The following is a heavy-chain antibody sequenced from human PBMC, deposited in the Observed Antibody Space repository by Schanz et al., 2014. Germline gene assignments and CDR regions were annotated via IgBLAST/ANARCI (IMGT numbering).Heavy chain of an antibody. CDR2: ISYSGST. CDR1: GGSIRSYF. CDR3: ARDRGHGDLPGDI. Sequence: QVQLQESGPGLLKPSETLSLTCTVSGGSIRSYFWSWIRQPPGKGLEWIGFISYSGSTYYNPSLKSRVTISVDTSKNQFSLKLRSVTAADTAVYYCARDRGHGDLPGDIWGQGTMVTVSS. V-gene: IGHV4-59*12. D-gene: IGHD4-17*01. J-gene: IGHJ3*02.